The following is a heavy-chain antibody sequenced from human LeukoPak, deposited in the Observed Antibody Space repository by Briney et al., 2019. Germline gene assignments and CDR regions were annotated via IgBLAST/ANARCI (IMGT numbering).Heavy chain of an antibody. V-gene: IGHV4-39*01. J-gene: IGHJ4*02. CDR1: GFTFSSYA. CDR3: ARHSDGYNYDFDY. CDR2: IYYSGST. D-gene: IGHD5-24*01. Sequence: GSLRLSCAASGFTFSSYAMSWVRQPPGKGLEWIGSIYYSGSTYYNPSLKSRVTISVDTSKNQFSLNLTSVTGADTAVYYCARHSDGYNYDFDYWGQGTLVTVSS.